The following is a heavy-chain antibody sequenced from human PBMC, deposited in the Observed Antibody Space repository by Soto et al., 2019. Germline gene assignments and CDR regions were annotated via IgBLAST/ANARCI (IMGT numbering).Heavy chain of an antibody. J-gene: IGHJ6*02. D-gene: IGHD5-12*01. Sequence: QVQLVQSGAEVKKPGSSVKVSCKASGGTFSSYAISWVRQAPGQGLEWMGGIIPIFGTANYAQKFQGRVTITXXDXTXIAYMELSSLRSEDTAVYYCARGRVGYTQPRDGMDVWGQGTTVTVSS. CDR2: IIPIFGTA. V-gene: IGHV1-69*05. CDR1: GGTFSSYA. CDR3: ARGRVGYTQPRDGMDV.